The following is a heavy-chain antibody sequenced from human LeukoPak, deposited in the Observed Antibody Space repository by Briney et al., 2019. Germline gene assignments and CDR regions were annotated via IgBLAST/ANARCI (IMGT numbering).Heavy chain of an antibody. J-gene: IGHJ5*02. Sequence: GGSLRLSCGASGFTFSTYAMAWVRQAPGKGLEWVSSLNDVGGDAYYADSVKGRFTISRDNSKNTLYLQMNSLRAEDTAAYYCAKNLARGGTNWFDPWGQGTLVTVSS. CDR1: GFTFSTYA. CDR2: LNDVGGDA. V-gene: IGHV3-23*01. D-gene: IGHD3-10*01. CDR3: AKNLARGGTNWFDP.